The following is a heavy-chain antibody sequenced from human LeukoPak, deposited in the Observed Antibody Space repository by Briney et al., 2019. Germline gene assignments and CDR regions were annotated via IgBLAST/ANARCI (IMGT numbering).Heavy chain of an antibody. D-gene: IGHD2-2*01. Sequence: GGSLRLSRAVSGFTVSSNYMSWVRQAPGKGLEWVSVIYSGGSTYYADSVKGRFTISRHNSKNTLYLQMNSLRAEDTAVYYCARLSSTSAFMDVWGQGTTVTVSS. J-gene: IGHJ6*02. CDR1: GFTVSSNY. V-gene: IGHV3-53*04. CDR2: IYSGGST. CDR3: ARLSSTSAFMDV.